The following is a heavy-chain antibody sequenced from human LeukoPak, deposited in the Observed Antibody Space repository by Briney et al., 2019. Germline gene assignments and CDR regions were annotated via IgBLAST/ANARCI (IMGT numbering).Heavy chain of an antibody. D-gene: IGHD3-22*01. CDR2: ISYDGSNK. J-gene: IGHJ4*02. V-gene: IGHV3-30-3*01. CDR1: GFTFGSYA. Sequence: GGSLRLSCAASGFTFGSYAMHWVRQAPGKGLEWVAVISYDGSNKYYADSVKGRFTISRDNSKNTLYLQMNSLRAEDTAVYYCARDLKLRYYYDSSGPGYWGQGTLVTVSS. CDR3: ARDLKLRYYYDSSGPGY.